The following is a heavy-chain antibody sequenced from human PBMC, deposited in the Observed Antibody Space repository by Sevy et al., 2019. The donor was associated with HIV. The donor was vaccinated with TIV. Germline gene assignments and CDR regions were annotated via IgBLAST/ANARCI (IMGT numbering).Heavy chain of an antibody. D-gene: IGHD7-27*01. Sequence: GGSLRLSCAASGFTFSAYWMAWVRQAPGKGLEWVANLNQDGSEKYPVDSVKGRFTISRDNAKNSLYLQMNSVRVEDTGIYYCAIDAWGSLVNWGRGTMVTASS. CDR3: AIDAWGSLVN. J-gene: IGHJ3*01. V-gene: IGHV3-7*01. CDR2: LNQDGSEK. CDR1: GFTFSAYW.